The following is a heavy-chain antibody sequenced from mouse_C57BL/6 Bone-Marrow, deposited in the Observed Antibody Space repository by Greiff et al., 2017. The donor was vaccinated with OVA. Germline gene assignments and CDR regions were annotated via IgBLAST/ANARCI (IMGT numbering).Heavy chain of an antibody. CDR2: INPYNGGT. J-gene: IGHJ3*01. V-gene: IGHV1-19*01. Sequence: EVQLQQSGPVLVKPGASVKMSCKASGYTFTDYYMNWVKQSHGKSLEWIGVINPYNGGTSYNQKFKGKATLTVDKSSSTAYMQLSSLTYEDSAVYYCARLVLLAYWGQGTLVTVSA. CDR3: ARLVLLAY. CDR1: GYTFTDYY.